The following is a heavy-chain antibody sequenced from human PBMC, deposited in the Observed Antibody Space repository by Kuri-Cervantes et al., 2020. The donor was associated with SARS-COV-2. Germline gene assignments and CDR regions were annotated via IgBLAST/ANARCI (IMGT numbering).Heavy chain of an antibody. J-gene: IGHJ4*02. Sequence: ASVKVSCKASGYTFTGYYMHWVRQAPGQGLEWMGLINPNSGGTNYAQKFQGRVTMTRDTSISTAYMELSRLRSDNAALYYCAVYCSSTSCYNQWGQGTLVTVSS. V-gene: IGHV1-2*02. CDR2: INPNSGGT. D-gene: IGHD2-2*02. CDR3: AVYCSSTSCYNQ. CDR1: GYTFTGYY.